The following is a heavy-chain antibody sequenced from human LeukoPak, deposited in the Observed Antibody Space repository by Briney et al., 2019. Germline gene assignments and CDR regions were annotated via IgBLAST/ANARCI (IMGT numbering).Heavy chain of an antibody. CDR3: AKDRGISIVVVTASDY. J-gene: IGHJ4*02. CDR1: GGTFSSYA. V-gene: IGHV1-69*04. Sequence: SVKVSCKASGGTFSSYAIGWVRQAPGQGLEWMGRIIPILGIANYAQKFQGRVTITADKSTSTAYMELSSLRSEDTAVYYCAKDRGISIVVVTASDYWGQGTLVTVSS. CDR2: IIPILGIA. D-gene: IGHD2-21*02.